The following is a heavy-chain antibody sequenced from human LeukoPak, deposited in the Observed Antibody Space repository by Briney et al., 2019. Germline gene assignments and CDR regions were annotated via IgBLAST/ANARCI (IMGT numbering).Heavy chain of an antibody. J-gene: IGHJ4*02. CDR2: INSDGSST. D-gene: IGHD5-12*01. Sequence: GGSLRLSCAASGFTFSHYWMNWVRQAPGKGLVWVSRINSDGSSTNYADSVRGRFTISRDNAKNTVYLLMNSLRAEDTAVYYCARGSVATTPFDYWGQGTLVTVSS. V-gene: IGHV3-74*01. CDR3: ARGSVATTPFDY. CDR1: GFTFSHYW.